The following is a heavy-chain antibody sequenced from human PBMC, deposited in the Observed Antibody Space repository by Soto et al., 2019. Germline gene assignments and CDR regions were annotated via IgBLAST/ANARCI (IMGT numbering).Heavy chain of an antibody. Sequence: GGSLRLSCAASGFTFSSYAMSWVRQAPGKGLEWVSAISGSGGSTYYADSVKGRFTISRDNSKNTLYLQMNSLRAEDTAVYYCAKERVRGRTYYYYGMDVWGQGTTVTVSS. CDR2: ISGSGGST. J-gene: IGHJ6*02. D-gene: IGHD3-10*01. CDR1: GFTFSSYA. CDR3: AKERVRGRTYYYYGMDV. V-gene: IGHV3-23*01.